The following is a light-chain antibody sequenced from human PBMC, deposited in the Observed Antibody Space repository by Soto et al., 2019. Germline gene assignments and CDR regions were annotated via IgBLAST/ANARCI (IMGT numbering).Light chain of an antibody. Sequence: QSALTQPASVSGSPGQSITISCTGTSSDVGNYNLVSWYQQHPGKAPKLMIYEGSKRPSGVSNRFSGSKSGNTASLTISGLQAEDGADYYCSSYAGSSLYVFGTGTKLTFL. CDR1: SSDVGNYNL. CDR3: SSYAGSSLYV. V-gene: IGLV2-23*01. CDR2: EGS. J-gene: IGLJ1*01.